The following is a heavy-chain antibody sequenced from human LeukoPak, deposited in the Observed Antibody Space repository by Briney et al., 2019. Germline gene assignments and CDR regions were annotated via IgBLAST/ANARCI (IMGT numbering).Heavy chain of an antibody. CDR3: AKRIAAASKDYFDY. CDR1: GFTFSSYS. D-gene: IGHD6-13*01. J-gene: IGHJ4*02. Sequence: GGSLRLSCAASGFTFSSYSMNWVRQAPGKGLEWVSSISSSSSYIYYADSVKGRFTISRDNAKNSLYLQMNSLRAEDTAVYYCAKRIAAASKDYFDYWGQGTLVTVSS. CDR2: ISSSSSYI. V-gene: IGHV3-21*04.